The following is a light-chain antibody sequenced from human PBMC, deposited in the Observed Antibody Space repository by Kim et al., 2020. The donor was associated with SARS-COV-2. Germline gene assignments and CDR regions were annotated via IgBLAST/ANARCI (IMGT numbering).Light chain of an antibody. CDR3: QQSSETPLT. CDR2: AAS. CDR1: QTINKH. Sequence: DIQTTQSPSSLSASVGDTVTITCRASQTINKHLNWYQQKPGKAPKFLIYAASSLQSGVPSRFSGSGSGTDFTLTINSLQPEDFATYYCQQSSETPLTFGGGTKVDIK. V-gene: IGKV1-39*01. J-gene: IGKJ4*01.